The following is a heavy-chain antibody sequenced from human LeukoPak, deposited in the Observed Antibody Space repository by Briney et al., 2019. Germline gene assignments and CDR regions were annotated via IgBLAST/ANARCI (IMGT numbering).Heavy chain of an antibody. CDR1: GGSISSSSYY. CDR2: IYYSGST. J-gene: IGHJ5*02. V-gene: IGHV4-39*07. Sequence: SGTLSLTCAVSGGSISSSSYYWGWIRQPPGKGLEWIGSIYYSGSTYYNPSLKSRVTISVDTSKNQFSLKLSSVTAADTAVYYCASETYNWGSPGWFDPWGQGTLVTVSS. CDR3: ASETYNWGSPGWFDP. D-gene: IGHD7-27*01.